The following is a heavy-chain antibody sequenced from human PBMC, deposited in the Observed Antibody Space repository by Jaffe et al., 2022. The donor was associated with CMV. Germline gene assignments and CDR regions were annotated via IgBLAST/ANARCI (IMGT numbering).Heavy chain of an antibody. D-gene: IGHD6-13*01. CDR3: TRVAGTTWSTAVVDS. J-gene: IGHJ4*02. CDR1: GFTFSDHY. CDR2: IRNKANSYTT. V-gene: IGHV3-72*01. Sequence: EVQLVESGGGLVQPGGSLRLSCAASGFTFSDHYMDWVRQAPGKGLEWVGRIRNKANSYTTEYAASVKGRFTISRDDSKNSLYLQMNSLKIEDTGVYFCTRVAGTTWSTAVVDSWGQGTLVTVSS.